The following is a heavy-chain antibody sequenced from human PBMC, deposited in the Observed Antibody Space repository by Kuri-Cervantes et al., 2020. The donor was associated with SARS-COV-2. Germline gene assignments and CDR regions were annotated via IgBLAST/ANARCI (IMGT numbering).Heavy chain of an antibody. Sequence: ASVKVVSCKVSGYTLTELSMHWVRQAPGKGLEWMGGFDPEDGETIYAQKFQGRVTMTEDTSTDTAYMELSSLRSEDTAVYYCATGEGYAPRSPPTDWGQGTLVTVSS. CDR1: GYTLTELS. J-gene: IGHJ4*02. D-gene: IGHD3-16*01. V-gene: IGHV1-24*01. CDR3: ATGEGYAPRSPPTD. CDR2: FDPEDGET.